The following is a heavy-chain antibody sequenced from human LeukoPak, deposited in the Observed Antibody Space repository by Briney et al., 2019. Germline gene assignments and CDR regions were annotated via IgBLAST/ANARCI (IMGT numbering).Heavy chain of an antibody. Sequence: SETLSLTCTVSGGSISSYYWSWIRQPPGKGLEWVGYIYYSGSTYYNPSLKSRVTISVDTSKNQFSLKLNSVTATDTAVYYCARHYGPWGQGTLVTVSS. CDR2: IYYSGST. CDR3: ARHYGP. CDR1: GGSISSYY. V-gene: IGHV4-59*08. J-gene: IGHJ4*02. D-gene: IGHD3-10*01.